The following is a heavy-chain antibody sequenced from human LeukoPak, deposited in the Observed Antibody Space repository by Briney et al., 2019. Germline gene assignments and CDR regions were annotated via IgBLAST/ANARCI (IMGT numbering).Heavy chain of an antibody. Sequence: SETLSLTCTVSGGTISSYYWSWIRQPAGKGLEWIGRIYTSGSTNYNPSLKSRVTMSVDTSKNQFSLKLSSVTAADTAVYYCARVTYSSSSMSLDAFDIWGQGTMVTVSS. V-gene: IGHV4-4*07. CDR2: IYTSGST. J-gene: IGHJ3*02. D-gene: IGHD6-6*01. CDR3: ARVTYSSSSMSLDAFDI. CDR1: GGTISSYY.